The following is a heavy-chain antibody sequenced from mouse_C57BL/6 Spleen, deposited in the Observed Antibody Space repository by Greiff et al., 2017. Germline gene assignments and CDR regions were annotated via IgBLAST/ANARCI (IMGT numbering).Heavy chain of an antibody. CDR1: GYTFTSYW. Sequence: QVQLQQPGAELVKPGASVKMSCKASGYTFTSYWITWVKQRPGQGLEWIGDIYPGSGSTNYNEKFKSKATLTVDKSSSTAYMQLSSLTSEDSAVYYCARESYYYGSSDSWFAYWGQGTLVTVSA. J-gene: IGHJ3*01. CDR3: ARESYYYGSSDSWFAY. V-gene: IGHV1-55*01. D-gene: IGHD1-1*01. CDR2: IYPGSGST.